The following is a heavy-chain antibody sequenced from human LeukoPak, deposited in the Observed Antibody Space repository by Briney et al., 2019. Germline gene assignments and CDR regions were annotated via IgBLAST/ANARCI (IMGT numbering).Heavy chain of an antibody. CDR2: IIPILGIA. Sequence: SVTVSCTASGGTFSSYAIRWVRQAPGQGLEWMGRIIPILGIANYAQKFQGRVTITADKSTSTAYMELSSLRSEDTAVYYCARDQTFTYYYGSGSFDAFDIWGQGTMVTVSS. J-gene: IGHJ3*02. V-gene: IGHV1-69*04. CDR3: ARDQTFTYYYGSGSFDAFDI. CDR1: GGTFSSYA. D-gene: IGHD3-10*01.